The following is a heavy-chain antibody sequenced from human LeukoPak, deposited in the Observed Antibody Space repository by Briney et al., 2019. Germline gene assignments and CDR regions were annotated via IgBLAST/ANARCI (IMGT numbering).Heavy chain of an antibody. CDR3: ARYDFWSGYYFVRYGMDV. J-gene: IGHJ6*02. D-gene: IGHD3-3*01. CDR2: INHSGST. V-gene: IGHV4-34*01. Sequence: SETLSLTCTVSGGSISSYYWSWIRQPPGKGLEWIGEINHSGSTNYNPSLKSRVTISVDTSKNQFSLKLSSVTAADTAVYYCARYDFWSGYYFVRYGMDVWGQGTTVTVSS. CDR1: GGSISSYY.